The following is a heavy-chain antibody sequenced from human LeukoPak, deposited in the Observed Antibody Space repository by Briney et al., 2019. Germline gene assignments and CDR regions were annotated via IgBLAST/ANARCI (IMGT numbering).Heavy chain of an antibody. CDR2: IRGSGGST. CDR1: GFTFSSYA. V-gene: IGHV3-23*01. J-gene: IGHJ4*02. Sequence: GGSLRLSCAASGFTFSSYAMSWVRQAPGKGLEWVSAIRGSGGSTYYADSVKGRFTISRDNSKNTLYLQMNSLRAEDTAVYYCAKASDIVVVPAAIGLFGYWGQGTLVTVSS. CDR3: AKASDIVVVPAAIGLFGY. D-gene: IGHD2-2*02.